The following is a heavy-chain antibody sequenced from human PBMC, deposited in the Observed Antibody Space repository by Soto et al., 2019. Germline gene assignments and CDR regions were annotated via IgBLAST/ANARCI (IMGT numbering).Heavy chain of an antibody. V-gene: IGHV4-31*03. J-gene: IGHJ5*02. Sequence: SETLSLTCTVSGGSISSGGYYWSWIRQHPGKGLEWIGYIYYSGSTYYNPSLKSRVTISVDTSKNQFSLKLRSVTAADTAVYYCARDLVVYCSGGSCYPENWIVLRGTGPFVTGSS. CDR1: GGSISSGGYY. CDR3: ARDLVVYCSGGSCYPENWIVL. D-gene: IGHD2-15*01. CDR2: IYYSGST.